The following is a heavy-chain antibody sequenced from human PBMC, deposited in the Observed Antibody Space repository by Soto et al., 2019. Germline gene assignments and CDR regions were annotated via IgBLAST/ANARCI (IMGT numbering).Heavy chain of an antibody. CDR2: IYYSGNT. CDR3: ARHENYYDTSGYYLYY. CDR1: GGSITSSAYY. V-gene: IGHV4-39*01. Sequence: SETLSLTCTVYGGSITSSAYYWGWIRQPPGKGLEWIGSIYYSGNTYYNPSLKSRVAISVDTSKNQFSLKLSSVTAADTAAYYCARHENYYDTSGYYLYYWGQGTLVTVSS. D-gene: IGHD3-22*01. J-gene: IGHJ4*02.